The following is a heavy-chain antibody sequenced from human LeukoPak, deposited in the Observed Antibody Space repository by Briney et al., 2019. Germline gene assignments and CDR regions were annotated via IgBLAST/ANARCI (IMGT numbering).Heavy chain of an antibody. D-gene: IGHD2-2*01. CDR1: GGSFSGYY. CDR3: ARGSEGGYCNSTSCSTPFDY. V-gene: IGHV4-34*01. CDR2: INHSGST. Sequence: PSETLSLTWAVYGGSFSGYYWSWIRQPPGKGLEWIGEINHSGSTNYNPSLKSRVTISVDTSKNQFSLKLSSVTAADTAVYYCARGSEGGYCNSTSCSTPFDYWGQGTLVTVSS. J-gene: IGHJ4*02.